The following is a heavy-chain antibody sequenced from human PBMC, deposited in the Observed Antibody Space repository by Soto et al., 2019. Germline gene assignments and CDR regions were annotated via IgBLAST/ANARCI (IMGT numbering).Heavy chain of an antibody. Sequence: QVQLQESGPGLVKPSETLSLTCTVSGDSIISYSWSWIRQPPGKGLEWIGYIYSSGRSSYNPSLKSRVTISGATSENQFCLKLTALTAADTAGYYCARDPVGTEYLHYYYMDVWGKGTTVTVS. CDR2: IYSSGRS. D-gene: IGHD5-12*01. CDR3: ARDPVGTEYLHYYYMDV. CDR1: GDSIISYS. V-gene: IGHV4-59*01. J-gene: IGHJ6*03.